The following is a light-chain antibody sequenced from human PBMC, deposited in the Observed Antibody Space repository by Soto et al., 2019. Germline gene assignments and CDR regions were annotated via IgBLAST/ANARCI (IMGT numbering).Light chain of an antibody. V-gene: IGLV2-8*01. CDR2: EVT. Sequence: QSALTQPPSASGFPGQSVTISCTGTSSDVGYYDYVSWYQQHPGKAPKLVIYEVTKRPSGGPDRVSASKSGNTASLTVSGLRAEDEADYYCSSYAGSNNFVVGSGTKLTVL. CDR3: SSYAGSNNFV. J-gene: IGLJ1*01. CDR1: SSDVGYYDY.